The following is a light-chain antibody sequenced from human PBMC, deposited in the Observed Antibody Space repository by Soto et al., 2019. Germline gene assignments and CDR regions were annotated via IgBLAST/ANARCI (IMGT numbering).Light chain of an antibody. CDR1: QSVSSTY. CDR2: SSS. J-gene: IGKJ1*01. Sequence: ELVLTQSPGTLSLSPGDRATLSCRASQSVSSTYLAWYQQRPGQAPRLLIYSSSSRASGSRDRFSGSGSGTDFTLTISRLEPEDFEVYYCQQYRTSPPPWTCGQGTKVEI. V-gene: IGKV3-20*01. CDR3: QQYRTSPPPWT.